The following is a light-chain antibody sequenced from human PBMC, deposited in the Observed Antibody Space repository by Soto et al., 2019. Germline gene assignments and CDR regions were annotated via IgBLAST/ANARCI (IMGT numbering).Light chain of an antibody. CDR3: TSYVGNDIWV. CDR1: SSDVGAYKY. CDR2: EVT. J-gene: IGLJ3*02. V-gene: IGLV2-8*01. Sequence: QSALTQTPSASGSPGQSVTISCTGTSSDVGAYKYVSWYQQYPGKAPKLMIYEVTKRPSGVPDRFSGSKSGNTASLTVSGLQAEEEADYYCTSYVGNDIWVFGGGTKLTVL.